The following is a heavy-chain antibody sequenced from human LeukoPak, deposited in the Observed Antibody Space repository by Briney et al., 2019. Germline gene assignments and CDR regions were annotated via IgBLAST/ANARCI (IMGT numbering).Heavy chain of an antibody. V-gene: IGHV3-30*02. CDR2: IESNGNEK. J-gene: IGHJ4*02. Sequence: GGSLRLSCAVSGFTFNDYAMNWVRQAPGKGLEWVASIESNGNEKYSSDSLKGRFTISRDNSKNTLYLQMNTVRPEDPALFYCARGVTSWPQGPYHFDYWGQGILITVSS. CDR3: ARGVTSWPQGPYHFDY. D-gene: IGHD2-2*01. CDR1: GFTFNDYA.